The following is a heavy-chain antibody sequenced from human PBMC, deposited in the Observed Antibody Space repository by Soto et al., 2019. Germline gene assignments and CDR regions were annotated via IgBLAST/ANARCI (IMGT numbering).Heavy chain of an antibody. D-gene: IGHD3-10*01. CDR2: VHHSWGS. V-gene: IGHV4-59*08. CDR3: ARQGFGPLHGLVDV. Sequence: QVQLQESGPGLVKPSETLSLSCTVSGGSISSYYWSWFRQSPGKRMEWIGYVHHSWGSSYNPSLQSRVAISLHTSKSQLSLKVTSVTATVTAVYYCARQGFGPLHGLVDVWGQGTTVTVSS. CDR1: GGSISSYY. J-gene: IGHJ6*02.